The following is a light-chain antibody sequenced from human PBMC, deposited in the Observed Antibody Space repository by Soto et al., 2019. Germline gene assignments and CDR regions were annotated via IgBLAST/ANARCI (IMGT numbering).Light chain of an antibody. Sequence: DVQMTQSPSTLSASVGDRVTITCRASQGISGWLAWYQQKPGRAPKLLIHTASTLESGGPSRFSGSGSGTEFTLTISSLQPDDFAAYYCQQYGDYSPITFGQGTRLEI. J-gene: IGKJ5*01. CDR3: QQYGDYSPIT. V-gene: IGKV1-5*03. CDR1: QGISGW. CDR2: TAS.